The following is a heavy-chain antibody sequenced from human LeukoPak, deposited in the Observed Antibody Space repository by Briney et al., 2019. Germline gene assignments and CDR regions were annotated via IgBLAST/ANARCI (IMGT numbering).Heavy chain of an antibody. J-gene: IGHJ4*02. V-gene: IGHV3-48*04. CDR2: ISSSGSTI. CDR3: ARTMIVVVMIDY. D-gene: IGHD3-22*01. Sequence: GGSLRLSCAASGFTFSSYSMNWVRQAPGKGLEWVSYISSSGSTIYYADSVKGRFTISRDNAKNSLYLQMNSLRAEDTAVYYCARTMIVVVMIDYWGQGTLVTVSS. CDR1: GFTFSSYS.